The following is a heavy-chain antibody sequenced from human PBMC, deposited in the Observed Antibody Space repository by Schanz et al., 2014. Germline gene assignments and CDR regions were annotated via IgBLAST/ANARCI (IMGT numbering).Heavy chain of an antibody. V-gene: IGHV1-46*03. CDR1: GYTFTTYY. J-gene: IGHJ4*02. Sequence: QVQLVQSGSELKKPGASVKVYCKASGYTFTTYYLHWVRQAPGQGLEWMGIINPTGGSTTYAEKFLGRVTMTSDTYTSTVYMELSRLRSEDMAVYYCVRAPHYGSGRHLDYWGQGTLVTVSS. CDR3: VRAPHYGSGRHLDY. D-gene: IGHD3-10*01. CDR2: INPTGGST.